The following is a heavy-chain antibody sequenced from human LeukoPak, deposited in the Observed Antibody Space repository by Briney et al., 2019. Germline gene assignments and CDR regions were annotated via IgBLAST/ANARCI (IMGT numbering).Heavy chain of an antibody. CDR2: INHSGST. CDR1: GGSFSGYY. Sequence: SETLSLTCAVYGGSFSGYYWSWIRQPPGKGLEWIGEINHSGSTNYNPSLKSRVTISVDTSKNQFSLKLSSVTAADTAVYYCARASRRWLQCEFGPWGQGTLVTVSS. V-gene: IGHV4-34*01. D-gene: IGHD5-24*01. J-gene: IGHJ5*02. CDR3: ARASRRWLQCEFGP.